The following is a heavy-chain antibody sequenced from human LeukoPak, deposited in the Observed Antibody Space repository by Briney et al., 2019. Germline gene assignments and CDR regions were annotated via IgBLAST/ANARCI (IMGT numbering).Heavy chain of an antibody. CDR3: ARGGGYVLASFDY. CDR2: IIPIFGTA. CDR1: GGTFSSYA. J-gene: IGHJ4*02. V-gene: IGHV1-69*01. D-gene: IGHD5-12*01. Sequence: SVKVSCKASGGTFSSYAISWVRQAPGQGLEWRGGIIPIFGTANYAQKFQGRVTITADESTSTAYMELSSLRSEDTAVYYCARGGGYVLASFDYWGQGTLVTVSS.